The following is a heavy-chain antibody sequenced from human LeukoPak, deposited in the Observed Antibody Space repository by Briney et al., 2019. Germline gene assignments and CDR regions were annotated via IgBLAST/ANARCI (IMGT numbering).Heavy chain of an antibody. D-gene: IGHD1-26*01. Sequence: SETLSLTCTVSGGSISSSSYYWGWIRQPPGKGLEWIGNIYYSGSTYYNPSLKSRVTISVDTSKNQFSLKLSSVTAADTAVYYCARAAKGAPSIGWGQGTLVTVSS. CDR3: ARAAKGAPSIG. J-gene: IGHJ4*02. CDR1: GGSISSSSYY. V-gene: IGHV4-39*01. CDR2: IYYSGST.